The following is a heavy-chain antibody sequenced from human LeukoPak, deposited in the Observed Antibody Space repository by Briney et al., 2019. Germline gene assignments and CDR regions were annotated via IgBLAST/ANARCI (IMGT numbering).Heavy chain of an antibody. CDR1: GFTFSSYG. CDR3: AKDGWESSYYFDY. D-gene: IGHD1-26*01. J-gene: IGHJ4*02. V-gene: IGHV3-30*18. Sequence: GGSLRLSCAASGFTFSSYGMHWVCQAPGKGLEGVAVISYDGSNKYYADSVKGRFTISRDNSKNTLYLQMNSLRAEDTAVYYCAKDGWESSYYFDYWGQGTLVTVSS. CDR2: ISYDGSNK.